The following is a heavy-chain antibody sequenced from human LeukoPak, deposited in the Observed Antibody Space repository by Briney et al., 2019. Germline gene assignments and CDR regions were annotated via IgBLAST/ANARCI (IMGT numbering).Heavy chain of an antibody. CDR2: ISSSGSIT. Sequence: GGSLRLSCAASGFTFSFHNMNWVRQAPGKGLEWVSYISSSGSITYYADSVKGRFTISRDNAKNSLYLHMNSLRVEDTAVYYCARGVVGVIPVFEYWGQGTLVTVSS. D-gene: IGHD3-16*02. CDR3: ARGVVGVIPVFEY. CDR1: GFTFSFHN. J-gene: IGHJ4*02. V-gene: IGHV3-48*01.